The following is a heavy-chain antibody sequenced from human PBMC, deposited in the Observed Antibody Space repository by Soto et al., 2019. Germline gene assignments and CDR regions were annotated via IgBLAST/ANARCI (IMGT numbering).Heavy chain of an antibody. J-gene: IGHJ4*02. CDR1: GFTFSSYA. Sequence: EVQLLESGGGLVQPGGSLRLSCAASGFTFSSYAMSWVRQAPGKGLEWVSAISGSAGRTYYADSVKGRFTIPRDNSKNPLYLQMNSLRAEDTAVFYCTKALCPYLPAGGEFDSWGQVTLVTVSS. CDR2: ISGSAGRT. D-gene: IGHD3-16*01. V-gene: IGHV3-23*01. CDR3: TKALCPYLPAGGEFDS.